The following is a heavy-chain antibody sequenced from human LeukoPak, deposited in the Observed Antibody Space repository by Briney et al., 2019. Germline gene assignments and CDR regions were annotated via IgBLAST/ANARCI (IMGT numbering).Heavy chain of an antibody. CDR3: ATRVAWFGGVIVEPNV. V-gene: IGHV4-59*03. D-gene: IGHD3-16*02. CDR1: GDSINRSY. Sequence: SETLSLTCSVSGDSINRSYWTWIRQPPGKGLEWIGHFYSSANTKYNPSLKSRVRISVDMSKNSFSLRLTSVTAADTAVYYCATRVAWFGGVIVEPNVWGQGTLVTVSS. CDR2: FYSSANT. J-gene: IGHJ4*02.